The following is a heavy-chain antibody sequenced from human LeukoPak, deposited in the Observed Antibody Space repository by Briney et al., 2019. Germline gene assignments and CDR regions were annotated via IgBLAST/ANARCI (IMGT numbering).Heavy chain of an antibody. D-gene: IGHD4-11*01. V-gene: IGHV1-69*13. Sequence: SVRVSCKASGGTFSSYAISWVRQAPGQGLEWMGGIIPIFGTANYAQKFQGRVTVTADESTSTAYMELSSLRSEDTAVYYCARDPITVTTGGRYYYYGMDVWGKGTTVTVSS. CDR2: IIPIFGTA. J-gene: IGHJ6*04. CDR3: ARDPITVTTGGRYYYYGMDV. CDR1: GGTFSSYA.